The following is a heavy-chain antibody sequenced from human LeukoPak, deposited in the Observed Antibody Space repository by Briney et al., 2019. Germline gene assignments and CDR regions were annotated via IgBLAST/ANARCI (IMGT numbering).Heavy chain of an antibody. V-gene: IGHV3-23*01. CDR2: ISGSGGST. J-gene: IGHJ4*02. CDR3: AKDPVTMVRGVKPNYFNY. Sequence: GSLRLSCAASGFTFSSYAMSWVRQAPGKGLEWVSAISGSGGSTYYADSVKGRFTISRDNSRNTLYLQMNSLRAEDTAVYYCAKDPVTMVRGVKPNYFNYWGQGTLVTVSS. D-gene: IGHD3-10*01. CDR1: GFTFSSYA.